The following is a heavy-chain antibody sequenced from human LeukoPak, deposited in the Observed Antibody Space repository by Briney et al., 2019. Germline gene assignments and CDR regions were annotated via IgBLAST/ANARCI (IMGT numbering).Heavy chain of an antibody. V-gene: IGHV3-30*18. D-gene: IGHD3-10*01. Sequence: PGGSLRLSCAASGFTFSSYGMHWVRQAPGKGLEWVAVISYDGSNKYYADSVKGRFTISRDNSKNTLYLQMNSLRAEDTAAYYCAKQYYYGSGSYRLTNWGQGTLVTVSS. CDR1: GFTFSSYG. J-gene: IGHJ4*02. CDR3: AKQYYYGSGSYRLTN. CDR2: ISYDGSNK.